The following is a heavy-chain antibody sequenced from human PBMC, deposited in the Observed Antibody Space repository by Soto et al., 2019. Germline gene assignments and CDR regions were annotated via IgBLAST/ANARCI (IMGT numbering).Heavy chain of an antibody. V-gene: IGHV1-69*01. Sequence: QVQLVQSGAEVKKPGSSVKVSCKASGGTFSSYAISWVRQAPGQGLEWMGGIIPIIGTANYAQKFQGRVTITADESTSTAYMELSSLRSEATAVYYCATKEPGGIHDYGDYFACWGQGTLVPVSS. J-gene: IGHJ4*02. D-gene: IGHD4-17*01. CDR2: IIPIIGTA. CDR1: GGTFSSYA. CDR3: ATKEPGGIHDYGDYFAC.